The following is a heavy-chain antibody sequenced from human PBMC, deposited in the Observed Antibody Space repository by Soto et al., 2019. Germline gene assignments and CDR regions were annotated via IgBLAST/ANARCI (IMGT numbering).Heavy chain of an antibody. CDR2: INHSGST. CDR3: ARFRRYNWFDP. J-gene: IGHJ5*02. V-gene: IGHV4-39*07. CDR1: GGSVSSGSYY. Sequence: SETLSLTCTVSGGSVSSGSYYWSWIRQPPGKGLEWIGGINHSGSTNYNPSLKSRVTISVDTSKNQSSLKLSSVTAADTAVYYCARFRRYNWFDPWGQGTLVTVSS.